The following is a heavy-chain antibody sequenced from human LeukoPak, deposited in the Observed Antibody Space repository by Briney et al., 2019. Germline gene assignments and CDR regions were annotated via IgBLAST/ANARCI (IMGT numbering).Heavy chain of an antibody. CDR2: MWYDGSNK. CDR3: ARGLPPVMKYYFDY. V-gene: IGHV3-33*01. J-gene: IGHJ4*02. CDR1: GFTFDSYG. D-gene: IGHD4-11*01. Sequence: GGSLRLSCAASGFTFDSYGMHWVRQAPGKGLEWVAVMWYDGSNKYYADSVKGRFTISRDDSKNTLYLQMNSLRAEDTAMYYCARGLPPVMKYYFDYWGQGTLVTVSS.